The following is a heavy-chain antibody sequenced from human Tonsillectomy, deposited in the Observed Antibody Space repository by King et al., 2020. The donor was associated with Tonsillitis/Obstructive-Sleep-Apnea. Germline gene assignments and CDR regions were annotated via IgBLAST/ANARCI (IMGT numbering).Heavy chain of an antibody. D-gene: IGHD3-22*01. J-gene: IGHJ4*02. CDR2: ISWNSGSI. Sequence: VQLVESGGGLVQPGRSLRLSCAASGFTFDDYAMHWVRQAPGKGLEWVSGISWNSGSIGYADSVKGRFTISRDNAKNSLYLQMNSLRAEDTALYYCAKDIYYESSGSSISVLGFDYWGQGTLVTVSS. V-gene: IGHV3-9*01. CDR3: AKDIYYESSGSSISVLGFDY. CDR1: GFTFDDYA.